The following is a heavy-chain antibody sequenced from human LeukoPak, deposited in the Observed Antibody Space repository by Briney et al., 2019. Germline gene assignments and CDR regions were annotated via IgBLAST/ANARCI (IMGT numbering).Heavy chain of an antibody. J-gene: IGHJ4*02. CDR3: ARLENYYDSSGSDY. V-gene: IGHV5-51*01. CDR2: IYPGDSDT. D-gene: IGHD3-22*01. CDR1: GHIFTTYW. Sequence: GESLKISCKGSGHIFTTYWIAWVRQMPGKGLEWMGIIYPGDSDTRYSPSFQGQVTISADKSISTAYLQWSSLKASDTDMYYCARLENYYDSSGSDYWGQGTLVTVSS.